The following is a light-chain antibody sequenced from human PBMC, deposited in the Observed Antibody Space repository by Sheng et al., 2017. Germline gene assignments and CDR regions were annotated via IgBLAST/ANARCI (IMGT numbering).Light chain of an antibody. CDR3: QYYNRWPPMYI. CDR2: DAS. Sequence: IVMTQSPATLSLSPGERATLSCRASQSVSSDLVWYQQKPGQAPRLLIYDASTRATGIPARFSGSGSGTEFTLTISSLQSEDFAVYYCQYYNRWPPMYIFGQGTKLEIK. CDR1: QSVSSD. J-gene: IGKJ2*01. V-gene: IGKV3-15*01.